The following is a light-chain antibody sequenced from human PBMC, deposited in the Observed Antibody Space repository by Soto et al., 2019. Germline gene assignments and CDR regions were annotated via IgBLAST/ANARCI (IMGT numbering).Light chain of an antibody. CDR2: GAS. CDR1: QSVSSTY. Sequence: ELVLTQSPGTLSLSPGDRATLSCRASQSVSSTYLAWYQQKPGQAPRLLMYGASSRATGIPVRFSGSGSGTDFTLTISRLEPEDFVVYFCQHYASSPYTFGQGTKLEIK. V-gene: IGKV3-20*01. CDR3: QHYASSPYT. J-gene: IGKJ2*01.